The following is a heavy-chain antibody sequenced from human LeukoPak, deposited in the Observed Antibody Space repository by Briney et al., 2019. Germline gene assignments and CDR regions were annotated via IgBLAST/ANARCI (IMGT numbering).Heavy chain of an antibody. CDR3: AKGAIRITMIVVVIRRGNYYFDY. Sequence: GSLRLSCAGSGFTFSNYAMTWVRQAPGKGLEWVSSVSGSGRNTFYPDSVEGRFTISRDNSKNTVYLQMNSLRADDTAVYYCAKGAIRITMIVVVIRRGNYYFDYWGQGTLVTVSS. D-gene: IGHD3-22*01. J-gene: IGHJ4*02. V-gene: IGHV3-23*01. CDR1: GFTFSNYA. CDR2: VSGSGRNT.